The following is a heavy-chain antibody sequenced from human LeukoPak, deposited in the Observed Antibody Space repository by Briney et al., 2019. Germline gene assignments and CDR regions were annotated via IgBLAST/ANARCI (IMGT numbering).Heavy chain of an antibody. D-gene: IGHD6-13*01. CDR3: AGTYSLYDPFDI. CDR1: NYSISSGYY. CDR2: IYHSGNT. Sequence: SETLSLTCTVSNYSISSGYYWAWIRQPPGKGLEWIGNIYHSGNTYYNPSLKSRVSLSVDTSENQFSLKLSSVTAADTAVYYCAGTYSLYDPFDIWGQGTMVTVSS. V-gene: IGHV4-38-2*02. J-gene: IGHJ3*02.